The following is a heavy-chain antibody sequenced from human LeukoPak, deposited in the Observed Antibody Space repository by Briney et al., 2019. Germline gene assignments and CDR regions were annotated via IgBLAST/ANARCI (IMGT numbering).Heavy chain of an antibody. CDR2: MNPSSGYT. Sequence: ASVKVSCKASGYTFTSLDINWVRQAPGQGLEWMGWMNPSSGYTGYAQQFQGRVTMTRNTSISTAYMELSSLRSEDTAVYYCARDCSGGSCSGLSWGQGTLVTVSS. D-gene: IGHD2-15*01. CDR1: GYTFTSLD. CDR3: ARDCSGGSCSGLS. V-gene: IGHV1-8*02. J-gene: IGHJ5*02.